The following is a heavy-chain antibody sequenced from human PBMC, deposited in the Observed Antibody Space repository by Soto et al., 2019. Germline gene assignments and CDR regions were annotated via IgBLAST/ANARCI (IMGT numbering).Heavy chain of an antibody. D-gene: IGHD5-12*01. V-gene: IGHV3-21*01. Sequence: GGSLRLSCAASGFTFSSYSMNWVRQAPGKGLEWVSSISSSSSYIYYADSVKGRFTISRDNAKNSLYLQMNSLRAEDTAVYYCARDGSVATILHYYYYMDVWGKGTTVTVSS. J-gene: IGHJ6*03. CDR1: GFTFSSYS. CDR2: ISSSSSYI. CDR3: ARDGSVATILHYYYYMDV.